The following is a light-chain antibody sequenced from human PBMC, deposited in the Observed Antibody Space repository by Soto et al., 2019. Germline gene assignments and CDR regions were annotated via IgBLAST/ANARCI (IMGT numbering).Light chain of an antibody. Sequence: EIVMTQSPATLSVSPGQRDTLSCRASQSISSNLAWYQQKPGQPPRLLFYSASARATGTSARFCASGSGSEFSLTISSRQSEDVAIYYCHQYHDWPPLTFGGGTKIQIK. V-gene: IGKV3-15*01. CDR1: QSISSN. CDR2: SAS. CDR3: HQYHDWPPLT. J-gene: IGKJ4*01.